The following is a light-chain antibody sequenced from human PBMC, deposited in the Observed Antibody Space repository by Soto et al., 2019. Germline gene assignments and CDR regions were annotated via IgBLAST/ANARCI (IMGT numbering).Light chain of an antibody. CDR1: QGVGGW. CDR2: ATS. J-gene: IGKJ3*01. CDR3: QQTHSLPLS. Sequence: IQMTQSPSSVSASVGDRVTMTCRASQGVGGWLAWYQQKPGKVPKLLIYATSSLHSGVPSRFRGRGSGTDFTLSISSLQPEDFATYYCQQTHSLPLSFGPGTKVDIK. V-gene: IGKV1-12*01.